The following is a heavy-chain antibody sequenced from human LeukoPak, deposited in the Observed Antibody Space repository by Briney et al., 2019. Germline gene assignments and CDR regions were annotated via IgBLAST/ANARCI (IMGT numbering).Heavy chain of an antibody. D-gene: IGHD4-17*01. J-gene: IGHJ4*02. CDR3: AVDTGYYFDN. Sequence: SETLSLTCTVSGGSISSYYWSWIRQPPGKGLEWIGYIYYSGSTNYNPSLKSRVTISLDTSKNQFSLKLSSVTAADAAVYYCAVDTGYYFDNWGQGTLVTVSS. CDR1: GGSISSYY. V-gene: IGHV4-59*01. CDR2: IYYSGST.